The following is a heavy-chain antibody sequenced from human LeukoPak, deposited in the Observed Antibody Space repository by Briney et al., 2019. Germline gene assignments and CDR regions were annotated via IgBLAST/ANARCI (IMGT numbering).Heavy chain of an antibody. V-gene: IGHV4-34*01. CDR1: GGSFSGYY. CDR3: AREVVTEEDWFDP. J-gene: IGHJ5*02. Sequence: SETLSLTCAVYGGSFSGYYWSWIRQPPGKGLEWIGEINHSGSTNYNPSLKSRVTISVDMSKNQFSLKLSTVTAADTAVYYCAREVVTEEDWFDPWGQGTLVTVSS. CDR2: INHSGST. D-gene: IGHD2-21*02.